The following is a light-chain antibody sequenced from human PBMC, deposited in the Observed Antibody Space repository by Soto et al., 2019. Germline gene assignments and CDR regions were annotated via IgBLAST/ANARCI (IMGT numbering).Light chain of an antibody. CDR3: QQTYSALGT. V-gene: IGKV1-39*01. J-gene: IGKJ1*01. CDR2: AAS. Sequence: DIQMTQSPSSLSASVGDRVTIACRPSQSLGTYLHWYQHKPGKAPKLLIYAASNLQSGVSSRFSGSGSGTDFTLTISSLQPEDFATYFCQQTYSALGTFGQGTKVEMK. CDR1: QSLGTY.